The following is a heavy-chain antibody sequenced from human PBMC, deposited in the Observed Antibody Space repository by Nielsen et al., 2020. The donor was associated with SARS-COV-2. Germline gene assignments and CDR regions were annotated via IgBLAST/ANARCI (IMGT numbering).Heavy chain of an antibody. Sequence: TLSLTCTVSGGSISSSSYYWGWIRQPPGKALEWLALIDWDDDKYYSTSLKTRLTISKDTSKNQVVLTMTNMDPVDTATYYCARTVLRFLERDAFDIWGQGTMVTVSS. CDR1: GGSISSSSYY. CDR2: IDWDDDK. V-gene: IGHV2-70*01. D-gene: IGHD3-3*01. J-gene: IGHJ3*02. CDR3: ARTVLRFLERDAFDI.